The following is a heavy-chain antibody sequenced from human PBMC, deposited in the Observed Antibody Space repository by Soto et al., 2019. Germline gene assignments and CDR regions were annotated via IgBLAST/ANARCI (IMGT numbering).Heavy chain of an antibody. CDR3: ARDHGMFLSYYYYGRDV. CDR1: GFTFSRFS. D-gene: IGHD3-10*02. J-gene: IGHJ6*02. Sequence: QVQLVESGGGVVQPGRSLTLSCAASGFTFSRFSMHWVRQAPGKGLAWVAVISYDGSNTHYAESVKGRFNISRDDSKNTVYLQMNNLRGEDSAVYYCARDHGMFLSYYYYGRDVWGQGTTVTVSS. CDR2: ISYDGSNT. V-gene: IGHV3-30-3*01.